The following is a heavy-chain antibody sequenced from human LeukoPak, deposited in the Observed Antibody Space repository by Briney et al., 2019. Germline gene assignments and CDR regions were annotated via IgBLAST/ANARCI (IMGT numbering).Heavy chain of an antibody. Sequence: ASVKVSCNVSGYTLTELSMHWVRQAPGKGLVWMGGFDPEHGKTIYAQKFQGRVTMTGDTSTNAAYMELSSLRSEDTAVYYCAPWGSAAFDIWGQGTMVTVSS. D-gene: IGHD3-10*01. CDR2: FDPEHGKT. V-gene: IGHV1-24*01. CDR1: GYTLTELS. J-gene: IGHJ3*02. CDR3: APWGSAAFDI.